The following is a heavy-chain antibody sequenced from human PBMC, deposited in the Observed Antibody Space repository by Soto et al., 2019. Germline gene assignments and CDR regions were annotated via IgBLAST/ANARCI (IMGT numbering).Heavy chain of an antibody. V-gene: IGHV3-48*02. CDR2: ISSSSSTI. Sequence: EVQLVESGGGLVQPGGSLRLSCAASGFTFSSYSMNWVRQAPGKGLEWVSYISSSSSTIYYADSVKGRFTISRDNVKNSLYLQMNSLRDEDTAVYYCARDPAESPYYDFWSGYYTGYFDLWGRGTLVTVSS. J-gene: IGHJ2*01. CDR1: GFTFSSYS. CDR3: ARDPAESPYYDFWSGYYTGYFDL. D-gene: IGHD3-3*01.